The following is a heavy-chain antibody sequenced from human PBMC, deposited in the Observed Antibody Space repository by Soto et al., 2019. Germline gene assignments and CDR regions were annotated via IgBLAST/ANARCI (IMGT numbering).Heavy chain of an antibody. CDR1: GYTFTGYY. CDR3: ARDLESLGLYIRNSGYGTYYYYGMDV. V-gene: IGHV1-2*04. D-gene: IGHD5-12*01. Sequence: ASVKVSCKASGYTFTGYYMHWVRQAPGQGLEWMGWINPNSGGTNYAQKFQGWVTMTRDTSISTAYMELSRLRSDDTAVYYCARDLESLGLYIRNSGYGTYYYYGMDVWGQGTTVTVSS. J-gene: IGHJ6*02. CDR2: INPNSGGT.